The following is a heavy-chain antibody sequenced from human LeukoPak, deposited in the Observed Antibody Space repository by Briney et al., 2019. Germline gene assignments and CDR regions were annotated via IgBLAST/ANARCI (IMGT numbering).Heavy chain of an antibody. CDR2: ITNSGGGT. V-gene: IGHV3-23*01. D-gene: IGHD1-26*01. J-gene: IGHJ4*02. CDR1: GFTFSSYA. CDR3: VKFVGAKGY. Sequence: PGGSLRLSCEAPGFTFSSYAMTWVRQAPGKGLEWVSAITNSGGGTYYADSVKGRFTISRDNSKNTLYLQMNSLKAEDTAVYYCVKFVGAKGYWGQGTLVTVSS.